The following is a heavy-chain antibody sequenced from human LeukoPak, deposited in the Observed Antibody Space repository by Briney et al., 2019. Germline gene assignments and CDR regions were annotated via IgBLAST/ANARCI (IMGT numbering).Heavy chain of an antibody. CDR1: GFTFSGSA. V-gene: IGHV3-73*01. J-gene: IGHJ4*02. D-gene: IGHD2-15*01. CDR2: IRSKANSYAT. Sequence: GGPLRLSCAASGFTFSGSAMHWVRQASGKGLEWVGRIRSKANSYATAYAASVKGRFTISRDDSKNTAYLQMNSLKTEDTAVYYCTRLRYCSGGSCYAYFDYWGQGTLVTVSS. CDR3: TRLRYCSGGSCYAYFDY.